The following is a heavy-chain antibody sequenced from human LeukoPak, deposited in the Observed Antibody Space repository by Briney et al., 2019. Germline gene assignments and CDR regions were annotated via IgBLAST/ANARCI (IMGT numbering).Heavy chain of an antibody. CDR1: GFTFSSYG. V-gene: IGHV3-30*18. CDR3: AKDRDWYYFDY. J-gene: IGHJ4*02. Sequence: GGSLRLSSAASGFTFSSYGMHWVRQAPGKGLEWVAVISYDGSNKYYADSVKGRFTISRDNSKNTLYLQMNSLRTEDTAVYYCAKDRDWYYFDYWGQGTLVTVSS. D-gene: IGHD5-24*01. CDR2: ISYDGSNK.